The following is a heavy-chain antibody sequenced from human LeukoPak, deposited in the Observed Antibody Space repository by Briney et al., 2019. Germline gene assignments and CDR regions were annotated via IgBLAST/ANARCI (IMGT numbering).Heavy chain of an antibody. J-gene: IGHJ4*02. D-gene: IGHD2-15*01. CDR1: GGSISSYY. V-gene: IGHV4-34*01. CDR2: INHSGST. CDR3: ARSKGGGYLDY. Sequence: SETLSLTCTVSGGSISSYYWSWIRQPPGKGLEWIGEINHSGSTNYNPSLKSRVTISVDTSKNQFSLKLSSVTAADTAVYYCARSKGGGYLDYWGQGTLVAVSS.